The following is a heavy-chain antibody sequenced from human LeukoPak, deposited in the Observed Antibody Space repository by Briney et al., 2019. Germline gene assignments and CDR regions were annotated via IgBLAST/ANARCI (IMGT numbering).Heavy chain of an antibody. D-gene: IGHD3-3*01. Sequence: GGSLRLSCAASGFTFSSYSLHWVRQAPGKALEWMAVISYDGSNKYYADSVKGRFTISRDNAKSSLYLQLNSLRAEDTAVYYCARAQSADSWGQGTLVTVSS. V-gene: IGHV3-30-3*01. CDR1: GFTFSSYS. CDR2: ISYDGSNK. CDR3: ARAQSADS. J-gene: IGHJ4*02.